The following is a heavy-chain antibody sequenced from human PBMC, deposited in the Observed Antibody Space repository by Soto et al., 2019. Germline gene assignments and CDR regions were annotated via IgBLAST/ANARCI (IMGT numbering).Heavy chain of an antibody. Sequence: QVQLVQSGAEVKKPGASVKVSCKASGYTFTGYYMHWVRQAPGQGLEWMGWINPNSGGTNYAQKFQGWVTMTRDTSISTAYMELSRLRSDDTAVYYCARAQQPYVWGSYRYLYYFDYWGQGTLVTVSS. CDR3: ARAQQPYVWGSYRYLYYFDY. J-gene: IGHJ4*02. V-gene: IGHV1-2*04. CDR2: INPNSGGT. D-gene: IGHD3-16*02. CDR1: GYTFTGYY.